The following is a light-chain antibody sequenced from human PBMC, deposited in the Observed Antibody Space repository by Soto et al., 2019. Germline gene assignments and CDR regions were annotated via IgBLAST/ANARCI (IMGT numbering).Light chain of an antibody. J-gene: IGKJ2*01. CDR3: QQYHNVPYA. CDR2: DAS. Sequence: DIQMTQSPSSLSASVGDRVTITCQASQDISNFLNWFQQKLGKAPKLLIYDASNLEEGVPSRFSGSGSGTHVTFTIAGLQPEDMATYYFQQYHNVPYAFGQGTKLEIK. V-gene: IGKV1-33*01. CDR1: QDISNF.